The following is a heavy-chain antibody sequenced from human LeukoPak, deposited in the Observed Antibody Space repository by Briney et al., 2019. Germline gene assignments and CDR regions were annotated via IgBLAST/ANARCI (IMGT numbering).Heavy chain of an antibody. V-gene: IGHV3-20*04. CDR1: GFNFEDYG. CDR2: INWNGGSR. D-gene: IGHD6-13*01. CDR3: VRAAAGGTWCDWWDP. Sequence: PGGSLRLSCEASGFNFEDYGMSWVRQAPGKGLEWVSGINWNGGSRGYADSVKGRFTISRDNAKNSLYLQMNSLRAEDTASYYCVRAAAGGTWCDWWDPWGQGTVVIVSS. J-gene: IGHJ5*02.